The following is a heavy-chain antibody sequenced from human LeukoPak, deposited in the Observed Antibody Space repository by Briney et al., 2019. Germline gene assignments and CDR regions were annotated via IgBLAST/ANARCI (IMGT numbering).Heavy chain of an antibody. V-gene: IGHV1-2*02. D-gene: IGHD2-2*01. CDR2: INPNSGAT. CDR3: ARSDEYASEYYLDY. Sequence: ASVTVSCKASGYTFTGYYMSWVRQAPGQGFEWMGWINPNSGATKYAQNFQGRVTMTRDTSITAAYMEVSGLTFDDTAVYYCARSDEYASEYYLDYWGQGTLVTVSS. CDR1: GYTFTGYY. J-gene: IGHJ4*02.